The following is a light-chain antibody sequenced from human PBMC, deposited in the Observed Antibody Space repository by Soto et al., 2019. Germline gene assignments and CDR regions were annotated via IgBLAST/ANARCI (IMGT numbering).Light chain of an antibody. V-gene: IGKV3-20*01. CDR3: QEHASI. J-gene: IGKJ5*01. Sequence: VLTQSPGALSLSPGERATLSCRADENLGDGRLAWYQQRPGQPPTLLIYDASTRATFIPDRFSGSGSGTDFTLTISRLEPEDFAVYYCQEHASIFGQGTRLEIK. CDR1: ENLGDGR. CDR2: DAS.